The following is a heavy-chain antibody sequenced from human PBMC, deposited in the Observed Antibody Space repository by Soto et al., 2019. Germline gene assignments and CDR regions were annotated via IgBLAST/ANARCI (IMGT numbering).Heavy chain of an antibody. V-gene: IGHV4-31*03. J-gene: IGHJ3*02. CDR1: GGSISSGGYY. CDR2: IYYSGST. D-gene: IGHD2-15*01. Sequence: SETLSLTCTVSGGSISSGGYYWIWIRHHPGKGLEWIGYIYYSGSTYYNPSLKSRVTISVDTSKNQFSLKLSSVTAADTAVYYCARDTSGVVVVAAREAFDIWGQGTMVTVSS. CDR3: ARDTSGVVVVAAREAFDI.